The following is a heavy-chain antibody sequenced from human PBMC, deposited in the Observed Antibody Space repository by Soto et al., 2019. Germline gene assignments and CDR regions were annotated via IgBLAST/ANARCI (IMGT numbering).Heavy chain of an antibody. CDR1: GSTFSSYV. J-gene: IGHJ4*02. Sequence: GGSLRLSCAASGSTFSSYVMRWVRQAPGKGLEWVAVISYDGSNKYYADSVKGRFTISRDNSKNTLYLQMSSLRAEDTAVYYCARDLPYYDFWSGHTPTPSYYFDYWGQGTLVTVSS. CDR2: ISYDGSNK. CDR3: ARDLPYYDFWSGHTPTPSYYFDY. D-gene: IGHD3-3*01. V-gene: IGHV3-30-3*01.